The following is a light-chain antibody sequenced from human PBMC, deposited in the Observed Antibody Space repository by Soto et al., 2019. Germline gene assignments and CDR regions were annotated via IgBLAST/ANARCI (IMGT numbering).Light chain of an antibody. J-gene: IGKJ1*01. V-gene: IGKV1-5*01. CDR2: DAS. CDR3: QQYNSYSRT. CDR1: QSISSW. Sequence: DIQMTPSPSTLSASVGDRGTNTCRASQSISSWLAWYQQKPGKAPKLLIYDASSLESGVPSRFSGSGSGTEFTLTISSLQPDDFATYYCQQYNSYSRTFGQGTKVDIK.